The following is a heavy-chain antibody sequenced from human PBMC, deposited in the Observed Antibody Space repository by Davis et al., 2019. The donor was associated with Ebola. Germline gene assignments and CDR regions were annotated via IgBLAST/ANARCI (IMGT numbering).Heavy chain of an antibody. CDR3: AKGQARVPAAHDAFDI. J-gene: IGHJ3*02. CDR2: ISGSGGST. Sequence: PGGSLRLSCVASGFTFSSYAMSWVRQAPGKGLEWVSAISGSGGSTYYADSVKGRFTISRDNSKNTLYLQMNSLRAEDTAVYYCAKGQARVPAAHDAFDIWGQGTMVTVSS. D-gene: IGHD2-2*01. CDR1: GFTFSSYA. V-gene: IGHV3-23*01.